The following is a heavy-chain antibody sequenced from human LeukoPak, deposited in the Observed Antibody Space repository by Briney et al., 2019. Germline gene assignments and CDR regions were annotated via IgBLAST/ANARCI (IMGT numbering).Heavy chain of an antibody. V-gene: IGHV5-10-1*01. Sequence: GESLRISCKASGYSFTSYWIDWVRQMPGKGLEWMGNIDPSDSYTNYSPSFQGHVTISADKSSGTAYLQWSSLEASDTAMYYCARVTLYYGDSDHFDCWGQGTLVTVSS. CDR2: IDPSDSYT. CDR3: ARVTLYYGDSDHFDC. J-gene: IGHJ4*02. CDR1: GYSFTSYW. D-gene: IGHD4-17*01.